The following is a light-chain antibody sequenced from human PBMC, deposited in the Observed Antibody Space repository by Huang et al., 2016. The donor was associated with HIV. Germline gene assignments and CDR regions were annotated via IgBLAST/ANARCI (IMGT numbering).Light chain of an antibody. Sequence: ELVLTQSPGTLSLSPGERATLSCRASQSISGGHLAGYQQKPGQAPRLRIHGASSRATGIPDRFSGRGSGTDFSLITSRLEPEDFAVYYCQQYGRSPQTFGQGTKVEIK. V-gene: IGKV3-20*01. CDR3: QQYGRSPQT. CDR1: QSISGGH. J-gene: IGKJ1*01. CDR2: GAS.